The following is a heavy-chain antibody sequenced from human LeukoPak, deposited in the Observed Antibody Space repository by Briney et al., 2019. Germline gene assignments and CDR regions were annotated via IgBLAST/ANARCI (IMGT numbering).Heavy chain of an antibody. CDR3: ARAPRYSSDWYLAH. J-gene: IGHJ4*02. CDR2: MNPNNGNA. Sequence: ASVKVSCKASGYSFINYDINWVRQAPGQGLEWMGWMNPNNGNAASAQKFQGRVILTRDTTRTTAYMEFSSLKSEDTAMYYCARAPRYSSDWYLAHWGQGTLVIVSS. CDR1: GYSFINYD. D-gene: IGHD6-19*01. V-gene: IGHV1-8*01.